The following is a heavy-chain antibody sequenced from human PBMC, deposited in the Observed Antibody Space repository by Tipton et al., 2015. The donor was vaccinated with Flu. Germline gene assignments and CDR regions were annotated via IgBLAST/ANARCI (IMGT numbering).Heavy chain of an antibody. CDR1: GYTFTSYG. D-gene: IGHD6-13*01. CDR2: ISAYNGNT. J-gene: IGHJ4*01. Sequence: QSGAEVKKPGASVKVSCKDSGYTFTSYGSSWERQATGQGLEWMGWISAYNGNTNYAQKLQGRVTITTDTSTSTAYMELRSLRSDDTAVYYCARDYSSSWDDYCGHRTLFTVSS. V-gene: IGHV1-18*01. CDR3: ARDYSSSWDDY.